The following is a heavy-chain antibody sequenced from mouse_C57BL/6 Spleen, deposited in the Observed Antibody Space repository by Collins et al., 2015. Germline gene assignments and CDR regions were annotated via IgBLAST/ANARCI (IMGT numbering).Heavy chain of an antibody. V-gene: IGHV1-62-2*01. CDR1: GYTFTEYT. CDR2: FYPGSGSI. D-gene: IGHD1-1*01. J-gene: IGHJ3*01. CDR3: ARHEEGYYGSSPGWFAY. Sequence: QVQLQQSGAELVKPGASVKLSCKASGYTFTEYTIHWVKQRSGQGLEWIGWFYPGSGSIKYNEKFKDKATLTADKSSSTVYMELSRLTSEDSAVYFCARHEEGYYGSSPGWFAYWGQGTLVTVSA.